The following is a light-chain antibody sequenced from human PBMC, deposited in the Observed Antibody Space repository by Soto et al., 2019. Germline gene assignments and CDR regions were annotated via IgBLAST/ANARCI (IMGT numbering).Light chain of an antibody. CDR1: QSISSW. CDR3: QQYNSYSRT. CDR2: KAS. J-gene: IGKJ1*01. Sequence: IQMTQSPSTLSASVGDRVTITCRSSQSISSWLAWYQQKPGKAPKLLIYKASSLESGVPSRFSGGGSGTEFTLTISSLQPDDFATYYCQQYNSYSRTFGQGTKVDIK. V-gene: IGKV1-5*03.